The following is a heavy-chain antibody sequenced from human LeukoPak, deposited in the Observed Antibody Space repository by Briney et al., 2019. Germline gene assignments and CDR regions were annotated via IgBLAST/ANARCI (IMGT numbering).Heavy chain of an antibody. CDR3: ARSGAKAVVLGWFDP. CDR2: IYSSGNT. Sequence: KPSETLSLTCTVSGGSITSHNWNWIRQSPEKGLEWIGYIYSSGNTKYSPSLKSRVTISIDTSKNQFSLTLRSVTAADTAVYYCARSGAKAVVLGWFDPWGQGTLVTVSS. D-gene: IGHD7-27*01. V-gene: IGHV4-59*11. CDR1: GGSITSHN. J-gene: IGHJ5*02.